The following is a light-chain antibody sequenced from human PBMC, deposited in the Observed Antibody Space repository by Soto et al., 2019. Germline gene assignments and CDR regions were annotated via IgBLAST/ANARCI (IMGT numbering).Light chain of an antibody. CDR1: QSVDSSY. V-gene: IGKV3-20*01. Sequence: EIVLTQSPGTLSLSPGERATLSCRASQSVDSSYLSWYQHKPGQAPRLLIYATSSRATGIPDRFSGSGSGTDFTLTISRLEPEDFAVYYCQRYGASSFTFGQGTNLEIK. J-gene: IGKJ2*01. CDR2: ATS. CDR3: QRYGASSFT.